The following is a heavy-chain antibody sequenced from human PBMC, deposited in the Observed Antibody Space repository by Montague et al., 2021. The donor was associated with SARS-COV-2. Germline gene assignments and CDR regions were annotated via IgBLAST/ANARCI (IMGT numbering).Heavy chain of an antibody. CDR3: ARDDDSSSWRYYFDY. CDR1: GFTFSSYA. V-gene: IGHV3-30*04. CDR2: ISYDGNNK. D-gene: IGHD6-13*01. Sequence: SLVLSCAASGFTFSSYAMHWVRQAPGKGLEWVAVISYDGNNKYYXDSVKGRFTISRDNSKNTLYLQMNSLRAEDTAVYYCARDDDSSSWRYYFDYWGQGTLVTVSS. J-gene: IGHJ4*02.